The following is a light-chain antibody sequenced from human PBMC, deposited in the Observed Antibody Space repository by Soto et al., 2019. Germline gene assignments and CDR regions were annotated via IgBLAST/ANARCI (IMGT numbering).Light chain of an antibody. J-gene: IGKJ1*01. Sequence: IQMTQSPSALSASIGDRVTITCRAAESIRSWLAWYQQKPGRAPKLLIHAAFNLASGVPPRFSGSASGTEFTLTISSLQPDDFATYYCQQYNNYWTFGQGTKVQIK. CDR2: AAF. V-gene: IGKV1-5*03. CDR1: ESIRSW. CDR3: QQYNNYWT.